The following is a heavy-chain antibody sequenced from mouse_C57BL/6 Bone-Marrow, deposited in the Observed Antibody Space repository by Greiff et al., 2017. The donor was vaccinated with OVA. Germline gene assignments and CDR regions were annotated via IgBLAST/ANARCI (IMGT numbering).Heavy chain of an antibody. J-gene: IGHJ1*03. CDR2: IDPSDSET. D-gene: IGHD1-1*01. CDR3: ARFPLYYYEGYFDV. Sequence: QVHVKQPGAELVRPGSSVKLSCKASGYTFTSYWMHWVKQRPIQGLEWIGNIDPSDSETHYNQKFKDKATLTVDKSSSTAYMQLSSLTSEDSAVYYCARFPLYYYEGYFDVWGTGTTVTVSS. V-gene: IGHV1-52*01. CDR1: GYTFTSYW.